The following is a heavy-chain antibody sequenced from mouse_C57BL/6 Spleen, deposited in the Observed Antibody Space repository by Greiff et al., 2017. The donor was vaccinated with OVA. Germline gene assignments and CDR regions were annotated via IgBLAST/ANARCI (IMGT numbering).Heavy chain of an antibody. CDR3: AYYYGSSAYFDV. CDR1: GYTFTSYW. CDR2: IDPSDSYT. J-gene: IGHJ1*03. D-gene: IGHD1-1*01. V-gene: IGHV1-50*01. Sequence: QVQLKQPGAELVKPGDSVKLSCKASGYTFTSYWMQWVKQRPGQGLEWIGEIDPSDSYTNYNPKFKGKATLTVDTSSSTAYMQLSSLTSEDSAVYYCAYYYGSSAYFDVWGTGTTVTVSS.